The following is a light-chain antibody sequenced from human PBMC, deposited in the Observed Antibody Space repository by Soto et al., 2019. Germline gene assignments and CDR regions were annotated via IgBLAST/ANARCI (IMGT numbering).Light chain of an antibody. CDR2: TNN. CDR1: SSNIGSNT. CDR3: LVWADSLNGRV. V-gene: IGLV1-44*01. Sequence: QSVLTQPPSASGTPGQRVTISCSGSSSNIGSNTVNWYQHLPGTAPKLLIYTNNQRPSGVPDRFSGSKSGTSASLAISGLHSEDEADYYCLVWADSLNGRVFGPGTKVTVL. J-gene: IGLJ1*01.